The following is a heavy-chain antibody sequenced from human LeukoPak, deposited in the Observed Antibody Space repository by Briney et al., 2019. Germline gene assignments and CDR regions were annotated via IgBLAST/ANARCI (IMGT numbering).Heavy chain of an antibody. J-gene: IGHJ4*02. CDR3: AKDRDYYGSGSDY. D-gene: IGHD3-10*01. CDR2: ISYDEMYQ. Sequence: PGRSLRLSCAASGFTFNIYVMHWVRQAPGKGLEWVAGISYDEMYQYYADSVKGRFTISRDNSKNTLFLQMNSLRAEDTAIYYCAKDRDYYGSGSDYWGQGTLVTVSS. V-gene: IGHV3-30*18. CDR1: GFTFNIYV.